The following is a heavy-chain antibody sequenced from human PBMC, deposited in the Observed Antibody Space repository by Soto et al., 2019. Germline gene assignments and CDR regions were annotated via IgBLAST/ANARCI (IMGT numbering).Heavy chain of an antibody. CDR2: RKQDGSEQ. CDR1: GFSFSAYW. V-gene: IGHV3-7*01. CDR3: ARAFDV. J-gene: IGHJ2*01. Sequence: EVQLVESGGCLVQPGGSLRLSCEASGFSFSAYWMSWFRQAPGKGLEWVANRKQDGSEQYYVDSVKGRFTISRNNAKNSLYLQLNRLGSEVTAVFYCARAFDVWGRGTLVTVSS.